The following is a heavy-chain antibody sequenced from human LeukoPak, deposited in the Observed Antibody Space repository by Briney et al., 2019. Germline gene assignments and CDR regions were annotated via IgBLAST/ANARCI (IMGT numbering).Heavy chain of an antibody. Sequence: GGSLRLSCAASGFTFSSYSMNWVRQAPGKGLEWVSSISSSSSYIYYEDSVKGRFTISRDNAKNSLYLQMNSLRAEDTAVYYCASLYCSSTSCKAGGYYYGMDVWGQGTTVTVSS. J-gene: IGHJ6*02. CDR3: ASLYCSSTSCKAGGYYYGMDV. CDR2: ISSSSSYI. CDR1: GFTFSSYS. V-gene: IGHV3-21*01. D-gene: IGHD2-2*01.